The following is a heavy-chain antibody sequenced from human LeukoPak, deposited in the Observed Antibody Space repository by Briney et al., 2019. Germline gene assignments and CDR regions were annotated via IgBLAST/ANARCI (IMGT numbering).Heavy chain of an antibody. Sequence: PSETLSLTCTVSGGSIGSFYWSWIRQPPGTGLEWIGYIYYSGSTNYNPSLKSRVTISVDTSKNQFSLKLSSVTAADTAVYYCARSDSSGYYYFDYWGQGTLVTVSS. D-gene: IGHD3-22*01. CDR2: IYYSGST. V-gene: IGHV4-59*01. CDR3: ARSDSSGYYYFDY. J-gene: IGHJ4*02. CDR1: GGSIGSFY.